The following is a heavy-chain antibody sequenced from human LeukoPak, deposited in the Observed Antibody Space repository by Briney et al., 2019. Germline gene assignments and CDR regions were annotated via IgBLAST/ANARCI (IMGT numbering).Heavy chain of an antibody. Sequence: ASVKVSCKASGYTFTGYYMHWVRQAPGQGLEWMGWINPNSGGTNYAQKFQGRVTMTRDTSISTAYMELSRLRSDDTAVYYCARDQSSLYYDFWSGWYNWSDPWGQGTLVTVSS. J-gene: IGHJ5*02. CDR2: INPNSGGT. D-gene: IGHD3-3*01. CDR1: GYTFTGYY. CDR3: ARDQSSLYYDFWSGWYNWSDP. V-gene: IGHV1-2*02.